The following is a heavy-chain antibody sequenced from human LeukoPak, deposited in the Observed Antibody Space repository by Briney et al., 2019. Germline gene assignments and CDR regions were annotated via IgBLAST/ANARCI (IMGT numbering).Heavy chain of an antibody. D-gene: IGHD3/OR15-3a*01. CDR1: GYTFTSYG. CDR3: ARLRFELNWFDP. V-gene: IGHV1-18*01. Sequence: ASVKVSCKASGYTFTSYGISWVRQAPGQGLEWMGWMSAYNGNTNYAQKLQGRVTMTTDTSTSTAYMELRSLRSDDTAVYYCARLRFELNWFDPWGQGTLVTVSS. J-gene: IGHJ5*02. CDR2: MSAYNGNT.